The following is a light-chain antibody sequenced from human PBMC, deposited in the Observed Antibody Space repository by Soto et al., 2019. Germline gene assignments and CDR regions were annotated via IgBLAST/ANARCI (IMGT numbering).Light chain of an antibody. V-gene: IGLV4-69*01. CDR2: LNSDGSH. CDR3: QTWGSGIHVL. Sequence: QLVLTQSPSASASLGASVKLTCTLSSGHSSYAIAWHQQQPEKGPRYLMKLNSDGSHSKGDGIPDRFSGSSSGAERYLTISSLQSEDEADYYCQTWGSGIHVLFGGGTKLIVL. CDR1: SGHSSYA. J-gene: IGLJ2*01.